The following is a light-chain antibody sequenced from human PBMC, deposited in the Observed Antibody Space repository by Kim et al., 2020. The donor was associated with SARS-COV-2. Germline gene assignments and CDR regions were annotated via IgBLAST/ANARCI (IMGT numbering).Light chain of an antibody. CDR2: GAS. J-gene: IGKJ1*01. Sequence: EIVMTQSPDTLSLSPGERATLSCRASQTVASNLAWYQQKPGQAPRLLIYGASTRAPGIPARFSGSGAGTEFTLSISSLQSEDFAVYYCQQYNNCPSTFGQGTKVDIK. V-gene: IGKV3-15*01. CDR3: QQYNNCPST. CDR1: QTVASN.